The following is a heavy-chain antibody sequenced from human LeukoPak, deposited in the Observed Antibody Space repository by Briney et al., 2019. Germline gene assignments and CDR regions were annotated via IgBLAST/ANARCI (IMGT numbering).Heavy chain of an antibody. V-gene: IGHV5-51*01. D-gene: IGHD3-9*01. CDR3: ARQGGDILTGYAQYYFDY. Sequence: ASVKVSCKPSGYTLTSYGTSWGREMPGKGLEWMGIIYPGDSDTRYSPSFQGQVTISADKSISTAYLQWSSLKASDTAMYYCARQGGDILTGYAQYYFDYWGQGTLVTVSS. J-gene: IGHJ4*02. CDR2: IYPGDSDT. CDR1: GYTLTSYG.